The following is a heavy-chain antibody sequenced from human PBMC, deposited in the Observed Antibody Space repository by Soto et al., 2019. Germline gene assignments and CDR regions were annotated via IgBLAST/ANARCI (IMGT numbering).Heavy chain of an antibody. D-gene: IGHD2-15*01. CDR1: GFSFTSYS. CDR3: ARWIVNGYFDY. Sequence: QVRLVQSGAEVKKPGASVKVSCGTSGFSFTSYSFHWVRQAPAQGLQWMGWINAGRGKTKYSQQFQGRVSFTWDTSANTVYMELSRLTSEDTSVFYCARWIVNGYFDYWGQGTLVTVSA. J-gene: IGHJ4*02. V-gene: IGHV1-3*01. CDR2: INAGRGKT.